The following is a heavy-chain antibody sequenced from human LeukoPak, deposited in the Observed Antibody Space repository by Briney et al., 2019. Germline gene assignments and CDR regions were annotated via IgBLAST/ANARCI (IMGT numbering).Heavy chain of an antibody. CDR1: GLTFSNHW. CDR3: ARGTYSGPTSGGY. Sequence: PGGSVRLSCVASGLTFSNHWMNWVRQAPGKGREWVASIKDDGSQTYYVDSVKGRFSISRDNAKNSLYLQMSSLRAEDTAVYYCARGTYSGPTSGGYWGQGTLVTVSS. CDR2: IKDDGSQT. D-gene: IGHD3-16*01. V-gene: IGHV3-7*03. J-gene: IGHJ4*02.